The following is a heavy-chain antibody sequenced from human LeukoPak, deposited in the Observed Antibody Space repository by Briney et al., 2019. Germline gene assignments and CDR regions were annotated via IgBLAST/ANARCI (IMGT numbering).Heavy chain of an antibody. J-gene: IGHJ5*02. D-gene: IGHD6-13*01. CDR2: IGGSGGST. V-gene: IGHV3-23*01. Sequence: GGSLRLSCAASGFTFSSYAMSWVRQAPGEGLEWVSSIGGSGGSTYYADSVKGRFTISRDNSKNTLYLQMNSLRAEDTAVYYCARDGAYSSSWYSTDPTSNWFDPWGQGTLVTVSS. CDR1: GFTFSSYA. CDR3: ARDGAYSSSWYSTDPTSNWFDP.